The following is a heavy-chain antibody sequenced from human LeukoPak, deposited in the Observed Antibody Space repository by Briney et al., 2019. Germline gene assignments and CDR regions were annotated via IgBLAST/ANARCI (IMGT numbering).Heavy chain of an antibody. V-gene: IGHV1-46*01. J-gene: IGHJ3*02. CDR3: ARGFSSRAFDI. Sequence: ASVKVSCKASGYTFTSYYIHWVRQAPGQGLEGMGIINPSGGSTNYAQNFQGRVTITRDTSTSTVYMELSSLRSEDAAVYYCARGFSSRAFDIWGQGTMVTVSS. CDR1: GYTFTSYY. D-gene: IGHD6-6*01. CDR2: INPSGGST.